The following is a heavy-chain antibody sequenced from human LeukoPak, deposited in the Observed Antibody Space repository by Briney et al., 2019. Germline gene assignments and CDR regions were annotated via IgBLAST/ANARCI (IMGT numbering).Heavy chain of an antibody. J-gene: IGHJ4*02. D-gene: IGHD3-10*01. Sequence: GESLKISCKGSGYSFTSYWIGWVRQMPGKGLEWMGIIYPGDSDTRYSPSFQGQVTISADKSISTAYLQWSSLKASDTAMYYCARHQSDTMVRGVTQFDYRGQGTLVTVSS. CDR2: IYPGDSDT. CDR1: GYSFTSYW. V-gene: IGHV5-51*01. CDR3: ARHQSDTMVRGVTQFDY.